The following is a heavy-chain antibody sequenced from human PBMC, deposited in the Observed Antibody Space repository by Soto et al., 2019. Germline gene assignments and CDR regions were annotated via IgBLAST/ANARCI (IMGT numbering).Heavy chain of an antibody. Sequence: EVRLVESGGGLVQPGGSLRLSCAAFGFTVSSNYMTWVRLAPGKGLEWVALVYSGGATHYAASVKGRFTISTHSSQNTMCLQMNSLRTEDTATYYCVRGRYGSEIHWGQGTKVTVSS. D-gene: IGHD3-10*01. CDR1: GFTVSSNY. CDR3: VRGRYGSEIH. CDR2: VYSGGAT. V-gene: IGHV3-53*04. J-gene: IGHJ4*02.